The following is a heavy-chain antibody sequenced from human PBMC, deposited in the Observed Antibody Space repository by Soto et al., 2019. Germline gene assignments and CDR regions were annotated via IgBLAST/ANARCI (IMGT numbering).Heavy chain of an antibody. CDR3: PGHTHGLAF. D-gene: IGHD6-25*01. Sequence: MPGKGLEWMGVIYSGDSDTRYSPSFQGQVTTSVDKSINTAYLQWRSLKASDTAMYYFPGHTHGLAFWGQGTLVIVS. CDR2: IYSGDSDT. V-gene: IGHV5-51*01. J-gene: IGHJ4*02.